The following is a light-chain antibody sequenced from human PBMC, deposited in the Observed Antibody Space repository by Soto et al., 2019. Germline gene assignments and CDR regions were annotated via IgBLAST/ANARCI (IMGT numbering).Light chain of an antibody. CDR1: SSNIGRNA. J-gene: IGLJ2*01. V-gene: IGLV1-44*01. CDR2: SNN. CDR3: TAWDDSLSGHVV. Sequence: QSVLTQPPSASGTPGQRVTISCSGSSSNIGRNAVNWYQHLPGTAPKLLIYSNNERPSGVPDRFSGSKSGTSASLAISGLQSEDEADYYWTAWDDSLSGHVVFGGGTKLTVL.